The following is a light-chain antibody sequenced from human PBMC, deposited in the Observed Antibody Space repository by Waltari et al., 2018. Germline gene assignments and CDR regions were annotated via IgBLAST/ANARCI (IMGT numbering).Light chain of an antibody. V-gene: IGKV1-5*03. Sequence: DIQMTQSPSTLSASVGDRVTITCRASQNIINWLAWYQQKPGKAPKLLIYKASSLESGVPSRFSGSGSGTEFTLTISSLQPDDFATYYCQQYNSYLSFGQGTKLEIK. CDR2: KAS. CDR3: QQYNSYLS. CDR1: QNIINW. J-gene: IGKJ2*01.